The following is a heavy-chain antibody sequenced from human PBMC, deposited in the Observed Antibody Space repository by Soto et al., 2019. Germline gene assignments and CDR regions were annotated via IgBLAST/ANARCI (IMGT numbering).Heavy chain of an antibody. CDR3: AKDLVGFGEGVVAYGMDV. D-gene: IGHD3-10*01. J-gene: IGHJ6*02. Sequence: GGSLRLSCAASGFTFSSYGMHWVRQAPGKGLEWVAVISYDGSNKYYVDSVKGRFTISRDNSKNTLYLQMNSLRAEDTAVYYCAKDLVGFGEGVVAYGMDVWGQGTTVTVSS. CDR2: ISYDGSNK. V-gene: IGHV3-30*18. CDR1: GFTFSSYG.